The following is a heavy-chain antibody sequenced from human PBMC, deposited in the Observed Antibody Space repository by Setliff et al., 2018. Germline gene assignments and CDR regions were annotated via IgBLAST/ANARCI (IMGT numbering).Heavy chain of an antibody. CDR2: ISAYNGNT. Sequence: ASVKVSCKASGYTFTSYGISWVRQAPGQGLEWMGWISAYNGNTNYAQKLQGRVTMTRNTSISTAYLELNTLRSDDTAVYYCARERYFDYWGQGTLVTVSS. CDR3: ARERYFDY. CDR1: GYTFTSYG. V-gene: IGHV1-18*01. J-gene: IGHJ4*02.